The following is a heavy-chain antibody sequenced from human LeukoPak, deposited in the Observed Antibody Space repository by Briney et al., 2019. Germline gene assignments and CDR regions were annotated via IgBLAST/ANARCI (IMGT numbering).Heavy chain of an antibody. D-gene: IGHD6-13*01. CDR1: GFTLSSYE. CDR3: ANSNIAAAGTSYYYYMDV. Sequence: GGSLRLSCTVSGFTLSSYEMSWIRQAPGKGLEWVSSIDYSGGSSYYADSVKGRFTISRDDSKNTLYLQLNSLRAEDTAVYYCANSNIAAAGTSYYYYMDVWGKGTTVTISS. CDR2: IDYSGGSS. J-gene: IGHJ6*03. V-gene: IGHV3-23*01.